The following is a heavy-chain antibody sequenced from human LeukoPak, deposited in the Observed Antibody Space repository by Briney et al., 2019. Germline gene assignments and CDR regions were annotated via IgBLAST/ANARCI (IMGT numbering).Heavy chain of an antibody. Sequence: NTSETLSLTCAVYGGSFSGYYWSWIRQPPGKGLEWIGEINHSGSTNYNPSLKSRVTISVDTSKNQFSLKLSSVTAADTAVYYCASGPYDMGIDYWGQGTLVTVSS. CDR3: ASGPYDMGIDY. J-gene: IGHJ4*02. V-gene: IGHV4-34*01. CDR1: GGSFSGYY. D-gene: IGHD3-9*01. CDR2: INHSGST.